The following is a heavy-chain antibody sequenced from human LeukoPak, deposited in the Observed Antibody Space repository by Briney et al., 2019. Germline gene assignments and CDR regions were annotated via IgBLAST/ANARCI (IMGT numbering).Heavy chain of an antibody. J-gene: IGHJ4*02. CDR1: GYTFTSYY. D-gene: IGHD2-21*02. CDR2: INPSGGST. CDR3: ARGGGLNCGGDCYLFDY. Sequence: ASVTVSCKASGYTFTSYYMHWVRQAPGQGLEWMGIINPSGGSTSYAQKFQGRVTMTRDTSTSTVYMELSSLRSEDTAVYYCARGGGLNCGGDCYLFDYWGQGTLVTVSS. V-gene: IGHV1-46*01.